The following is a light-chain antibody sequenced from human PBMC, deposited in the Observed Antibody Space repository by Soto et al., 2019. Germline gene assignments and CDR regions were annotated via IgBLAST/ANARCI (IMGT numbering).Light chain of an antibody. CDR1: QSVSSY. Sequence: TQSPSTLSASVGDRVTITCRASQSVSSYLAWYQQKPGQAPRLLIYDASNRATGIPARFSGSGSGTDFTLTISSLEPEDFAVYYCHQRSNWPITFGQGTRLEIK. CDR3: HQRSNWPIT. CDR2: DAS. J-gene: IGKJ5*01. V-gene: IGKV3-11*01.